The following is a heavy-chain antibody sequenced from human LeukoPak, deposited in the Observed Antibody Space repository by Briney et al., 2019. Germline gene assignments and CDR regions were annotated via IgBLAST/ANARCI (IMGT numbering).Heavy chain of an antibody. J-gene: IGHJ5*02. CDR3: ARDAITMVRGFFDP. D-gene: IGHD3-10*01. CDR1: GGSISSSSYY. Sequence: SETLSLTCTVSGGSISSSSYYWGWIRQPPGKGLEWIGSIYYSGSTYYNPSLESRVTISVDTSKNQFSLKLSSVTAADTAVYYCARDAITMVRGFFDPWGQGTLVTVSS. CDR2: IYYSGST. V-gene: IGHV4-39*07.